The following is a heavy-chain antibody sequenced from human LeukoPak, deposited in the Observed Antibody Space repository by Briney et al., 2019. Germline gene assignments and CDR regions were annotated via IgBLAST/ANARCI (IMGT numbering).Heavy chain of an antibody. D-gene: IGHD3-9*01. Sequence: PGGSLRLSCAASGFTFSSYGMSWVRQAPGKGLEWVSRIITSSDRTYYADSVKGRFTISRDNSKNTLYLQMNSLRAEDTAISYCAKGQRYTWDDDAVAMWGQGTMVIVSS. J-gene: IGHJ3*02. CDR3: AKGQRYTWDDDAVAM. CDR2: IITSSDRT. CDR1: GFTFSSYG. V-gene: IGHV3-23*01.